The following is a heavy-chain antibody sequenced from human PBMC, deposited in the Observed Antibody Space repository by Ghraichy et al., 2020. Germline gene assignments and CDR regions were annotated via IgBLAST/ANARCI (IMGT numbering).Heavy chain of an antibody. J-gene: IGHJ4*02. CDR2: IYYSGST. Sequence: SETLSLTCTVSGGSISSSSYYWGWIRQPPGKGLEWIGSIYYSGSTYYKPSLKSRVTISVDTSKNQFSLKLSSVTAADTAVYYCARDSHGDYSDYWGQGTLVTVSS. CDR3: ARDSHGDYSDY. D-gene: IGHD4-17*01. CDR1: GGSISSSSYY. V-gene: IGHV4-39*02.